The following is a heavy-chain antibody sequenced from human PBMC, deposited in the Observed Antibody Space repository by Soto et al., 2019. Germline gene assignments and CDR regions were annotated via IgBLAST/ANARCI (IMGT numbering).Heavy chain of an antibody. J-gene: IGHJ5*02. CDR2: ISAYNGNT. CDR3: ARDATTVVTPVWFDP. Sequence: ASVKVSCKASGYTFTSYGISWVRQAPGQGLEWMGWISAYNGNTNYAQKLQGRVTMTTDTSTSTAYMELRSLRSDDTAVYYCARDATTVVTPVWFDPWGQGTLVTVS. V-gene: IGHV1-18*01. CDR1: GYTFTSYG. D-gene: IGHD4-17*01.